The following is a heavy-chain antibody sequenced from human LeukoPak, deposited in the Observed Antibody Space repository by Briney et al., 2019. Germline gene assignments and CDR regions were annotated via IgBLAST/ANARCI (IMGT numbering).Heavy chain of an antibody. J-gene: IGHJ4*02. Sequence: ASVKVSCKASGYTFTTYAIHWVRQAPGQRLEWMGWINAGNGITRYSQKIQGRVTITRDTSASTASMELSSLRSEDTAIYYCAREKQQLVRGFDYWGQGTLVTVSS. CDR1: GYTFTTYA. D-gene: IGHD6-13*01. CDR3: AREKQQLVRGFDY. V-gene: IGHV1-3*01. CDR2: INAGNGIT.